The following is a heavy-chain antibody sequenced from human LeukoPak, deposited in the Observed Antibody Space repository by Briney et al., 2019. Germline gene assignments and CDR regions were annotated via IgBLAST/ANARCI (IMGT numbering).Heavy chain of an antibody. D-gene: IGHD5-12*01. Sequence: ASVKVSCKASGYTFTSYGITWVRQAPGQGLEWMGWISAYNGNTNFAQKLQGRVTMTTDTSTHTAYMELRSLRSDGTAVYYCARVGRRGYYFDYWGQGTLVTVSS. CDR3: ARVGRRGYYFDY. J-gene: IGHJ4*02. CDR1: GYTFTSYG. CDR2: ISAYNGNT. V-gene: IGHV1-18*01.